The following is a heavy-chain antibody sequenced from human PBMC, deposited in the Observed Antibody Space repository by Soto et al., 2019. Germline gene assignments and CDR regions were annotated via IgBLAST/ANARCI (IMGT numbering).Heavy chain of an antibody. D-gene: IGHD4-17*01. CDR3: GRDSGDYEFDY. J-gene: IGHJ4*02. CDR2: IYYSGST. CDR1: GGSISSYY. V-gene: IGHV4-59*01. Sequence: SETLSLTCTVSGGSISSYYWSWIRQPPGKGLEWIGYIYYSGSTNYNPSLKSRVTISVDTSKNQFSLKLSSVTAADTAVYYCGRDSGDYEFDYWGQGTLVTVSS.